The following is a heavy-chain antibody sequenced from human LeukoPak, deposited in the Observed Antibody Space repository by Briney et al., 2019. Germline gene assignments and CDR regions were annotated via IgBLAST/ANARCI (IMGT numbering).Heavy chain of an antibody. CDR1: GGSISSSSYY. Sequence: SETLSLTCTVSGGSISSSSYYWGWIRQPPGKGLEWIGSIYYSGSTYYNPSLKGRVTISVDTSKNQFSLKLSSVTAADTAVYYCARQSYYYGMDVWGQGTTVTVSS. CDR2: IYYSGST. V-gene: IGHV4-39*01. CDR3: ARQSYYYGMDV. J-gene: IGHJ6*02.